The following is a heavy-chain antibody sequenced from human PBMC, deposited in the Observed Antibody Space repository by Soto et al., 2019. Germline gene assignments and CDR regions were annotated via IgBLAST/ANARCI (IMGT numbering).Heavy chain of an antibody. D-gene: IGHD3-16*01. CDR2: ISSSSSYI. V-gene: IGHV3-21*01. CDR3: ARGVEENDY. J-gene: IGHJ4*02. CDR1: GFTFSSYI. Sequence: EVQLVESGGGLVKPGGSLRLSCAASGFTFSSYIMHWVRQTPGKGLEWVSSISSSSSYIYYADSVKGRFTISRDNAKNSLYLQMNSLRAEDVAVYYCARGVEENDYWGQGTLVTVSS.